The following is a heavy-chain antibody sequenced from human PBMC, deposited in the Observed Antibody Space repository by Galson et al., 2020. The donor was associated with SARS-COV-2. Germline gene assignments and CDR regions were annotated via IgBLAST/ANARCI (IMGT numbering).Heavy chain of an antibody. CDR2: ISGSGSTM. J-gene: IGHJ5*02. V-gene: IGHV3-11*01. CDR3: AGILRLGDPFSGP. Sequence: PGGSLRLSCAASRFTFSDYYMAWIRQAPGKGLECVSYISGSGSTMHHADSLEGRFTISRDNTKSSLFLQMNSLRAGDTAIYYCAGILRLGDPFSGPWGQGTLVTVSS. D-gene: IGHD3-16*01. CDR1: RFTFSDYY.